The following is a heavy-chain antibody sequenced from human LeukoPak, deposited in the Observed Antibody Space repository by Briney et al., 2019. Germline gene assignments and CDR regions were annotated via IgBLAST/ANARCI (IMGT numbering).Heavy chain of an antibody. CDR1: GGSISSSSYY. D-gene: IGHD3-3*01. V-gene: IGHV4-39*01. Sequence: SETLSLTCTVSGGSISSSSYYWGWIRQPPGKGLEWIGSIYYSGSTYYNPSLKSRVTISVDTSKNQFSLQLSSVTAADTAVYYCVALGRGYYDFWSGYYWGQGTLVTVSS. CDR2: IYYSGST. J-gene: IGHJ4*02. CDR3: VALGRGYYDFWSGYY.